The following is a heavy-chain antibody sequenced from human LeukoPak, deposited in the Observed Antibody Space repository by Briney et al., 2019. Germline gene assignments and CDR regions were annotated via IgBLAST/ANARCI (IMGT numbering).Heavy chain of an antibody. D-gene: IGHD2-15*01. CDR2: ISTSSSTI. CDR1: GFTFSSYS. CDR3: ARVAFCSGGTCYKYFDY. Sequence: GGSLRLSCAASGFTFSSYSMNWVRQAAGKGLEWVSYISTSSSTIYYADSVRGRFTISRDNAKNSLYLQMNSLRDEDTAVYYCARVAFCSGGTCYKYFDYWGQGTLVTVSS. V-gene: IGHV3-48*02. J-gene: IGHJ4*02.